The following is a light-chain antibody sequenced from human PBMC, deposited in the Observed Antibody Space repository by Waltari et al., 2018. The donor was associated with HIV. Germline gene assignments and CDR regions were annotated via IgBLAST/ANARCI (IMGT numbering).Light chain of an antibody. CDR2: EDD. J-gene: IGLJ3*02. CDR1: SSDVGSYNL. Sequence: SALTQPASVSGSPGQAITVSCPGSSSDVGSYNLVSGYQQHPGKAPKLMIYEDDKRPSGVSNRFSGSKSGNTASLTISGLQAEDEADYYCCSYAGSTTWLFGGGTKLTVL. CDR3: CSYAGSTTWL. V-gene: IGLV2-23*01.